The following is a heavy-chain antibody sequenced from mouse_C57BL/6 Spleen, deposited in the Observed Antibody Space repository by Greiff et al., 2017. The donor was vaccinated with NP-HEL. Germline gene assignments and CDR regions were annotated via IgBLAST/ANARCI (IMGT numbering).Heavy chain of an antibody. V-gene: IGHV5-16*01. Sequence: EVQVVESEGGLVQPGSSMKLSCTASGFTFSDYYMAWVRQVPEKGLEWVANINYDGSSTYYLDSLKSRFIISRDNAKNILYLQMSSLKSEDTATYYCARGYYYGSSYNYFDYWGQGTTLTVSS. J-gene: IGHJ2*01. D-gene: IGHD1-1*01. CDR1: GFTFSDYY. CDR3: ARGYYYGSSYNYFDY. CDR2: INYDGSST.